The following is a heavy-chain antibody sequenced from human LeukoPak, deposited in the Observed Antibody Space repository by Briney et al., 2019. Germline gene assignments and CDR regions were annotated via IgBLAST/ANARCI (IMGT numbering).Heavy chain of an antibody. J-gene: IGHJ4*02. CDR2: INQDGSGK. CDR1: GFTFNKYW. CDR3: VRGYDWSSDYFDY. Sequence: PGGSLRLSCAASGFTFNKYWMSWVRQAPGKGLEWVAIINQDGSGKYYVDSVKGRFTIARDNAKNSLYLQMSSLRTEDTAVYYCVRGYDWSSDYFDYWGQGTLVTVSS. D-gene: IGHD3-16*01. V-gene: IGHV3-7*01.